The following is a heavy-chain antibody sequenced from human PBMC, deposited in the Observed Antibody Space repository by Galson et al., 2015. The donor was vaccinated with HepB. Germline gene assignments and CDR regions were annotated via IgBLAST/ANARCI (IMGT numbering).Heavy chain of an antibody. J-gene: IGHJ4*02. D-gene: IGHD3-22*01. CDR1: GGTFNSNA. V-gene: IGHV1-69*13. CDR2: IIPIFGTA. Sequence: SVKVSCKASGGTFNSNAISWVRQAPGQGLEWMGGIIPIFGTANYAQRFQGRVTITADESTSTAYMELSSLNSADTAVYYCARGPYSSVYYYAYWGQGTLVTVSS. CDR3: ARGPYSSVYYYAY.